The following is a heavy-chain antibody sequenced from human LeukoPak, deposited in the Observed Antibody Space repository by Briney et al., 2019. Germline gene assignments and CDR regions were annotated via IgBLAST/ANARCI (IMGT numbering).Heavy chain of an antibody. D-gene: IGHD5-18*01. V-gene: IGHV4-4*07. CDR2: IYNSGST. CDR3: ARDVGGYNYGYSLDY. Sequence: SETLSLTCTVSGGSISSYYWSWIRQPAGKGLEWMGRIYNSGSTSYNSSLKSRVTMSVDTYKNQFSLKLSSVTAADTAVYYCARDVGGYNYGYSLDYWGQGTLVSVSS. CDR1: GGSISSYY. J-gene: IGHJ4*02.